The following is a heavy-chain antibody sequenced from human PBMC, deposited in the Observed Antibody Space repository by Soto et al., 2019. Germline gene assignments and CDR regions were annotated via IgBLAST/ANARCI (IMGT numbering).Heavy chain of an antibody. CDR2: IIPIFGTA. CDR3: ARAPFYCIRTSCYSSCFDP. D-gene: IGHD2-2*01. V-gene: IGHV1-69*13. CDR1: GGTFSSYA. Sequence: ASVKVSCKASGGTFSSYAISWVRQAPGQGLEWMGGIIPIFGTANYAQKFQGRVTITADESTSTAYMELSSLRSEDTAVYYCARAPFYCIRTSCYSSCFDPWGQGTLVTVSS. J-gene: IGHJ5*02.